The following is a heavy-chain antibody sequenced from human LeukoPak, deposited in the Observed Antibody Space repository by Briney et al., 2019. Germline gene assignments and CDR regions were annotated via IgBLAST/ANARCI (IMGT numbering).Heavy chain of an antibody. Sequence: GGSLRLSCEASGFTVISNYMTWVRQAPGKGLEWVSFISSSSSYIYYADSVKGRFTISRDNAKNSLYLQMNSLRAEDTAVYYCARGTMFPYYFDYWGQGTLVTVSS. CDR2: ISSSSSYI. CDR3: ARGTMFPYYFDY. V-gene: IGHV3-21*01. CDR1: GFTVISNY. D-gene: IGHD3-10*02. J-gene: IGHJ4*02.